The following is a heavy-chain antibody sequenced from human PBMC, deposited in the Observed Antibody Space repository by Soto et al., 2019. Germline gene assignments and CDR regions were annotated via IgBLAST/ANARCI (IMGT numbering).Heavy chain of an antibody. CDR3: ARDVGPVTIFGEALSGYFDF. CDR2: IKDDGSGR. V-gene: IGHV3-7*03. D-gene: IGHD3-3*01. CDR1: GFSFGSYW. Sequence: GGSLRLSCAVSGFSFGSYWMSWVRQAPGKGLEWLASIKDDGSGRYYLDSVKGRFTISRDNAKDSLSLQMNSLRGEDTAFYYCARDVGPVTIFGEALSGYFDFWGQGTLVTVSS. J-gene: IGHJ4*02.